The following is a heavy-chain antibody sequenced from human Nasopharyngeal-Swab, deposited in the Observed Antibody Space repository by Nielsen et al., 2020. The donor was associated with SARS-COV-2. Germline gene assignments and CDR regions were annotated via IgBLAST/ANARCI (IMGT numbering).Heavy chain of an antibody. CDR1: GFTFSSHW. J-gene: IGHJ4*02. V-gene: IGHV3-74*01. D-gene: IGHD2-2*01. CDR3: ASQLGHPDS. CDR2: ISEDGSIT. Sequence: GESLKISCAASGFTFSSHWMHWVRQAPGKGRVWVSRISEDGSITTYADSVKGRFTTSRDNAKNTLFLQMHSLRADDTAIYYCASQLGHPDSWGQGTLVTVSS.